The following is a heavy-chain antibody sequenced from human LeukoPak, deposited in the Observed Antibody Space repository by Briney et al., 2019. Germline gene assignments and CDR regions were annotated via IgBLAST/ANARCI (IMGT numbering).Heavy chain of an antibody. Sequence: SETLSLTCTVSGGSISSSSYYWGWIRQPPGKGVEWIGSIYYSGSTYYNPSLKSRVTISVDTSKNQFSLKLSSVTAADTAVYYCASRRGEYYYYYYMDVWGKGTTVTVSS. J-gene: IGHJ6*03. CDR1: GGSISSSSYY. V-gene: IGHV4-39*01. CDR3: ASRRGEYYYYYYMDV. D-gene: IGHD3-3*01. CDR2: IYYSGST.